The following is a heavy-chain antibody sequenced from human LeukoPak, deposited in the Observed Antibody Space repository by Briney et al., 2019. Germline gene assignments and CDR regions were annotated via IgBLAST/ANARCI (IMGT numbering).Heavy chain of an antibody. CDR3: ARVPLRFLEPFDY. CDR1: GGSVSGYY. Sequence: SEALSLTCAVYGGSVSGYYWSWIRQPPEKGLEWIGEISHRGRTHYTPSLQSRVTMSVDTSKNQFALNLNSVTAADTAVYYCARVPLRFLEPFDYWGQGVLVTVSS. J-gene: IGHJ4*02. V-gene: IGHV4-34*01. D-gene: IGHD3-3*01. CDR2: ISHRGRT.